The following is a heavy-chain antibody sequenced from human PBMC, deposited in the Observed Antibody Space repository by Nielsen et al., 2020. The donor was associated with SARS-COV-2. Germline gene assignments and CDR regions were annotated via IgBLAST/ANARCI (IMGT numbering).Heavy chain of an antibody. CDR3: VTGARLADN. J-gene: IGHJ4*02. V-gene: IGHV3-7*03. CDR2: IKQDGSEK. Sequence: GGSLRLSCAASGFTFSSYWMSWVRQAPGKGLEWVANIKQDGSEKYYVDSVKGRFTISRDNAHNSLFLQMTSLRVEDTAVYYCVTGARLADNWGQGTLVTVSS. D-gene: IGHD6-6*01. CDR1: GFTFSSYW.